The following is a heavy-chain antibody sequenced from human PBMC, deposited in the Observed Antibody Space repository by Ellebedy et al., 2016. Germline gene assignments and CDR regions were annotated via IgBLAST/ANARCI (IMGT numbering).Heavy chain of an antibody. V-gene: IGHV3-9*01. CDR3: AKPGPRGLFDY. J-gene: IGHJ4*02. CDR1: GFTFDDYA. D-gene: IGHD1-26*01. CDR2: ISWNSGSI. Sequence: SLKISXAASGFTFDDYAMHWVRQAPGKGLEWVSGISWNSGSIGYADSVKGRFTISRDNAKNSLYLQMNSLRAEDTAVYYCAKPGPRGLFDYWGQGTLVTVSS.